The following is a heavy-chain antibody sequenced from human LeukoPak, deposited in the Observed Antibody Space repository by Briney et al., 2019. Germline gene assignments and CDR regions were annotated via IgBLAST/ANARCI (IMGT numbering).Heavy chain of an antibody. CDR1: GFIFSNAG. J-gene: IGHJ3*02. D-gene: IGHD2-2*01. Sequence: PGGSLRLSCAGSGFIFSNAGMSWVRQAPGKGLEWGGRIIRNVDGGKADYAATVKDTFFISRDDSRNTLYLQLNSLNIEDTAVYYCTTLGYCTSTRCYATDGGAFDIWGQGEMVTVS. CDR3: TTLGYCTSTRCYATDGGAFDI. V-gene: IGHV3-15*01. CDR2: IIRNVDGGKA.